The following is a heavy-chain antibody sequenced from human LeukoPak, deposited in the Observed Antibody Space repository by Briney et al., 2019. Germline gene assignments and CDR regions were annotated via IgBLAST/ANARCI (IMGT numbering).Heavy chain of an antibody. D-gene: IGHD1-1*01. Sequence: SETLSLTCTVSGGSVSSGSYYWGWIRQPPGKGLEWIGSIYYSGSTYYNPSLKSRVTISVDTSKNQFSLKLSSVTAADTAVYYCARLRYNWILPGPDAFDIWGQATMVTVSS. CDR3: ARLRYNWILPGPDAFDI. V-gene: IGHV4-39*01. CDR2: IYYSGST. J-gene: IGHJ3*02. CDR1: GGSVSSGSYY.